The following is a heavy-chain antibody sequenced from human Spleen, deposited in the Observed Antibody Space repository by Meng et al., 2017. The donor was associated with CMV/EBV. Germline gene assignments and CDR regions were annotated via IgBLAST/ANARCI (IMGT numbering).Heavy chain of an antibody. CDR2: IYSGGGST. CDR1: GFTFSSYA. D-gene: IGHD3-10*01. J-gene: IGHJ4*02. V-gene: IGHV3-23*03. CDR3: ARDVDRGSYGSGFDY. Sequence: GESLKISCAASGFTFSSYAMSWVRQAPGKGLEWVAVIYSGGGSTYYADSVKGRFTISRDNSKNSLYLQMNSLRAEDTAVYYCARDVDRGSYGSGFDYWGQGTLVTVSS.